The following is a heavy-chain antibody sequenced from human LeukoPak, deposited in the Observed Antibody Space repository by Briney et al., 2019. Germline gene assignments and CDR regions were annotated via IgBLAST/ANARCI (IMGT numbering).Heavy chain of an antibody. CDR2: IYYSGST. CDR1: GGSFSGYY. Sequence: SSETLSLTCAVYGGSFSGYYWSWIRQPPGKGLEWIGYIYYSGSTNYNPSLKSRVTISVDTSKNQFSLKLSSVTAADTAVYYCARSSGWAYFDYWGQGTLVTVSS. V-gene: IGHV4-59*01. D-gene: IGHD6-19*01. CDR3: ARSSGWAYFDY. J-gene: IGHJ4*02.